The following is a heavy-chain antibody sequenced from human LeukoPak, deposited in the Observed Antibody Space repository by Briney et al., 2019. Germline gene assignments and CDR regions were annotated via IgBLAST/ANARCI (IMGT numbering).Heavy chain of an antibody. D-gene: IGHD5-18*01. CDR1: GFTFSSYS. Sequence: GRSLRLSCEASGFTFSSYSMHWVRQAPGKGLEWVAVISYDGSSKYYADSVKGRFTISRDNSMNTLYLQMNSLRPEDTAVYYCAGLDTALVFDYFDYWGLGTLVTVSS. V-gene: IGHV3-30*04. CDR2: ISYDGSSK. CDR3: AGLDTALVFDYFDY. J-gene: IGHJ4*02.